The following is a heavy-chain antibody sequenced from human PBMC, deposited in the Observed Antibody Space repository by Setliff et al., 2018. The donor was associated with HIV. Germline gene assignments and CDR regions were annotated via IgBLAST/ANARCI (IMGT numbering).Heavy chain of an antibody. Sequence: ASVKVSCKASGYTFATDGISWVRQAPGQGLEWMGWITPIKGDTKYSEKFKGRVTLTTDTSTSTAYMELRSLRSDDTAVYYCARSPTSYASSSRSHTYFYYLADWGKGTTVTVSS. V-gene: IGHV1-18*01. CDR1: GYTFATDG. CDR2: ITPIKGDT. J-gene: IGHJ6*04. CDR3: ARSPTSYASSSRSHTYFYYLAD. D-gene: IGHD6-6*01.